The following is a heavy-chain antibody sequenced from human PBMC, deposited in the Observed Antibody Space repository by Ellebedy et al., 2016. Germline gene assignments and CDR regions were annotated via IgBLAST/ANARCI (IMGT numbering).Heavy chain of an antibody. CDR2: INPKTGGT. CDR1: GNTFTGYY. Sequence: ASVKVSXXASGNTFTGYYLHWVRQAPGQGLEWMGWINPKTGGTNYAQKFQGRVTMTRDTSINTYYMEVSRLRSDDTAVYYCARDLYDLGYYMDVWGKGTTVTVSS. CDR3: ARDLYDLGYYMDV. J-gene: IGHJ6*03. D-gene: IGHD3-3*01. V-gene: IGHV1-2*02.